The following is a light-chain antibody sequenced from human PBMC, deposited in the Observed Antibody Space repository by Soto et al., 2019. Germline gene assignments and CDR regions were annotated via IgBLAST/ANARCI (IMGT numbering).Light chain of an antibody. CDR3: TSYTSSSTLV. V-gene: IGLV2-14*01. Sequence: QSVLTQPASVSGSPGQSITVSCTGTSSDVGVYNYVSWYQQQPGKAPKLMIYEVTNRPSGVSNRFSGSKSGNTASLTISGLQAEDEADYYCTSYTSSSTLVFGGGTKLTVL. J-gene: IGLJ2*01. CDR1: SSDVGVYNY. CDR2: EVT.